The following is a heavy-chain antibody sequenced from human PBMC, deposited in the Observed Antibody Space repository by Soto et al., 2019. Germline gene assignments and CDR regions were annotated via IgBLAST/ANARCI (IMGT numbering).Heavy chain of an antibody. CDR1: RFTFSTYH. D-gene: IGHD6-13*01. V-gene: IGHV3-33*01. CDR2: IWSDGSNK. Sequence: GGSLRLSCAASRFTFSTYHMHWVRQAPDKGLEWVAVIWSDGSNKYYADSVKGRFTISRDNSKNTLYLQMNSLRVEDTAVYYCARIGSWALNFDYWGQGTQVTVSS. J-gene: IGHJ4*02. CDR3: ARIGSWALNFDY.